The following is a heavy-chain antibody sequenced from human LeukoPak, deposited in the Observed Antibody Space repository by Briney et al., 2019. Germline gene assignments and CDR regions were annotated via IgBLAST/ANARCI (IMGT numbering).Heavy chain of an antibody. D-gene: IGHD3-10*01. J-gene: IGHJ6*02. CDR3: ARVRYYYGSGSYYTPYYYYGMDV. CDR2: IYYSGST. CDR1: GGSISGGGYY. Sequence: TSETLSLTCTVSGGSISGGGYYWSWIRQHPGKGLEWIGYIYYSGSTYYNPSLKSRVTISVDTSKNQFSLKLSSVTAADTAVYYCARVRYYYGSGSYYTPYYYYGMDVWGQGTTVTVSS. V-gene: IGHV4-31*03.